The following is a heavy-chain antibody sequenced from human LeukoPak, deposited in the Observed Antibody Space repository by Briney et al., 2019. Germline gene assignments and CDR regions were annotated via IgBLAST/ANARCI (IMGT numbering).Heavy chain of an antibody. CDR2: ITSHNGNT. Sequence: ASVKVSCKASGYTFTNYGISWVRQAPGQGLEWMGWITSHNGNTNYAQKLQDRVTMTADTSTSTAYMELRSLRSDDTAVYYCARAGKYSSTWYVDYWGQGTLVTVSS. J-gene: IGHJ4*02. CDR1: GYTFTNYG. V-gene: IGHV1-18*01. CDR3: ARAGKYSSTWYVDY. D-gene: IGHD6-13*01.